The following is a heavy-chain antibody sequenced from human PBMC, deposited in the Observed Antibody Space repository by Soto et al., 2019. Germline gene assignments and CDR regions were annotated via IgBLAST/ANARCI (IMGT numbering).Heavy chain of an antibody. J-gene: IGHJ4*02. V-gene: IGHV3-7*01. CDR1: GFTFTTYW. CDR2: INQDGSEK. Sequence: LRLSCAASGFTFTTYWMDWVRQTPGKGLEWVANINQDGSEKNYVDSVKGRFTIYRDNAKNSLYLQMSSLTAEDSALYYCSRSLDSWGQGTLVTVSS. CDR3: SRSLDS.